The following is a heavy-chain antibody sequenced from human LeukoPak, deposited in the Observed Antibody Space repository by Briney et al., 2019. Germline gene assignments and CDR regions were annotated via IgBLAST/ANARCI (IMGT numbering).Heavy chain of an antibody. J-gene: IGHJ4*02. CDR1: GGSISSGGYY. CDR2: IYYSGST. D-gene: IGHD5-18*01. V-gene: IGHV4-31*03. Sequence: SQTLSLTCTVSGGSISSGGYYWSWIRQHPGKGLEWIGYIYYSGSTYYNPSLKSRVTISVDTSKNQFSLKLSSVTAADTAVYYCAREIDSYGYGFPSFDYWGQGTLVTVSS. CDR3: AREIDSYGYGFPSFDY.